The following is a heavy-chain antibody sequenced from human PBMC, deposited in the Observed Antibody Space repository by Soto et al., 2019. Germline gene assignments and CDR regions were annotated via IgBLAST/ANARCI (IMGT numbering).Heavy chain of an antibody. CDR1: GYIFVNYG. J-gene: IGHJ6*02. Sequence: QVQLVQSGDEVRKPGSSVKVSCKASGYIFVNYGIAWVRQAPGQGLEWMGWIGPYSGNTHDASKVQGRLTMTTDTSRCTAYMDLGSPTSDDTAVYYGAMVDNYVTPTPQDVWGQGTTVTFSS. CDR2: IGPYSGNT. CDR3: AMVDNYVTPTPQDV. D-gene: IGHD3-16*01. V-gene: IGHV1-18*01.